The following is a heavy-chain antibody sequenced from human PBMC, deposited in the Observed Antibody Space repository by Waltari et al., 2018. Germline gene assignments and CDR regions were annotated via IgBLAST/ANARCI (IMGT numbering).Heavy chain of an antibody. Sequence: QVQLVQSGAEVKKPGASVKVSCKASGYTFTGYYMHCVRQAPGQGLEWMGIINPSGGSTSYAQKFQGRVTMTRDTSTSTVYMELSSLRSEDTAVYYCARLIAAAGATGWFDPWGQGTLVTVSS. J-gene: IGHJ5*02. CDR1: GYTFTGYY. CDR3: ARLIAAAGATGWFDP. D-gene: IGHD6-13*01. CDR2: INPSGGST. V-gene: IGHV1-46*01.